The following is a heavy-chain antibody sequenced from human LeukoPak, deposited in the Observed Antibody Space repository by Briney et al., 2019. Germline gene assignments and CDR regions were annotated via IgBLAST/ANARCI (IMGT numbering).Heavy chain of an antibody. V-gene: IGHV3-7*04. Sequence: GGSLRLSCAVSGFTFSTSWMSWVRRTPGKGLEWVASIKQDGSQTFYVDSVNGRFTISRDNAKNSLNLQMNSLRVEDTAVYYCARGYTSSPNWFDPWGQGTLVTVSS. J-gene: IGHJ5*02. CDR2: IKQDGSQT. CDR3: ARGYTSSPNWFDP. D-gene: IGHD6-13*01. CDR1: GFTFSTSW.